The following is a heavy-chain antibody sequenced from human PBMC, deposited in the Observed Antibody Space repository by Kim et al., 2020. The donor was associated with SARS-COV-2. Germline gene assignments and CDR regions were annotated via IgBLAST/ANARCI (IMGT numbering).Heavy chain of an antibody. J-gene: IGHJ6*02. D-gene: IGHD3-10*01. V-gene: IGHV5-51*01. CDR3: ASYGSGSYYSGEPGYYYYGMDV. CDR2: IYPGDSDT. CDR1: GYSFTSYW. Sequence: GESLKISCKGSGYSFTSYWIGWVRQMPGKGLEWMGIIYPGDSDTRYSPSFQGQVTISADKSISTAYLQWSSLKASDTAMYYCASYGSGSYYSGEPGYYYYGMDVWGQGTTVTVSS.